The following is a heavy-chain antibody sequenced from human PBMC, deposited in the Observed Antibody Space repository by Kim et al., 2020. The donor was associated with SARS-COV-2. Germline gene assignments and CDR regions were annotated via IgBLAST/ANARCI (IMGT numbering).Heavy chain of an antibody. CDR2: INAGNGNT. CDR3: ARDGSGVGATSPGFYYYYGMGM. Sequence: ASVKVSCKASGYTFTSYAMHWVRQAPGQRLEWMGWINAGNGNTKYSQKFQGRVTITRDTSASTAYMELSSLRSEDTAVYYYARDGSGVGATSPGFYYYYGMGMWGQGTTVTVSS. D-gene: IGHD1-26*01. V-gene: IGHV1-3*01. J-gene: IGHJ6*02. CDR1: GYTFTSYA.